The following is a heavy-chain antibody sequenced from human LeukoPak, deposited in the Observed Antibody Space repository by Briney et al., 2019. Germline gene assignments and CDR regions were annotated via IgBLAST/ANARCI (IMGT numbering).Heavy chain of an antibody. D-gene: IGHD1-1*01. J-gene: IGHJ4*02. CDR3: TRVQLDLVYFDY. CDR2: IRSKAYGGTT. Sequence: PGGSLRLSCTASGFTFGDYAMSWVRQAPGKGLEWVGFIRSKAYGGTTEYAASVKGRFTISRDDSKSIAYLQMNSLKTEDTAVYYCTRVQLDLVYFDYWGQGTLVTVSS. V-gene: IGHV3-49*04. CDR1: GFTFGDYA.